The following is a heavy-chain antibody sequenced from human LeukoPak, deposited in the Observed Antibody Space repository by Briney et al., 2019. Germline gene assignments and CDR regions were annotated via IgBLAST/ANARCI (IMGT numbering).Heavy chain of an antibody. CDR1: GYTFTGYY. V-gene: IGHV1-2*02. CDR3: ARDLGVFTPSFDY. D-gene: IGHD6-13*01. J-gene: IGHJ4*02. CDR2: INPNSGGT. Sequence: ASVKVSCKASGYTFTGYYMHWVRQAPGQGLEWMGWINPNSGGTNYAQKFQGRVTMTRDTSISTAYMELSRLRSDDTAVYYCARDLGVFTPSFDYWGQGTLVTVSS.